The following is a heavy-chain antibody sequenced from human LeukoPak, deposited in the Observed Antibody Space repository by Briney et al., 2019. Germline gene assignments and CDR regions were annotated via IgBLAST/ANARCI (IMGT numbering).Heavy chain of an antibody. CDR2: IRYDGSNK. CDR3: ANPRLDDYYMDV. V-gene: IGHV3-30*02. CDR1: GFTFSSYG. Sequence: PGGSLRLSCAASGFTFSSYGMHWVRQAPGKGLEWVAFIRYDGSNKYYADSVKGRFTISSDNSKNTLYLQMNSLRAEDTAVYYCANPRLDDYYMDVWGKGTTVTVSS. J-gene: IGHJ6*03.